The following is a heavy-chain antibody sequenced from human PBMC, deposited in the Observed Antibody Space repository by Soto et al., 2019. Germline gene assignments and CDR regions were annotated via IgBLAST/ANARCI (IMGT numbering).Heavy chain of an antibody. CDR3: ARGFYDSSLPSNNIDS. D-gene: IGHD3-22*01. J-gene: IGHJ3*02. Sequence: SEPLSLTCTVSGASITSSYWSWIRQSPGKGLEWIGYVHYTGSTNYNPSLNSRVTVSVDTSRNQFSLKLNSVTAADTAVYYCARGFYDSSLPSNNIDSCGQATMVTVS. CDR2: VHYTGST. V-gene: IGHV4-59*01. CDR1: GASITSSY.